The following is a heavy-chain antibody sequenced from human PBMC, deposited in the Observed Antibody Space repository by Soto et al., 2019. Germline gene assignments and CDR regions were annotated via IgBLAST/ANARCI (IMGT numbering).Heavy chain of an antibody. CDR1: GYTFTGYY. J-gene: IGHJ6*03. CDR2: INPNSGGT. V-gene: IGHV1-2*04. CDR3: ARDRGYSYGPGYYYYMDV. Sequence: ASVKLSCKASGYTFTGYYMHWVRQAPGQGLEWMGWINPNSGGTNYAQKFQGWVTMTRDTSISTAYMELSRLRSDDTAVYYCARDRGYSYGPGYYYYMDVWGKGTTVTVSS. D-gene: IGHD5-18*01.